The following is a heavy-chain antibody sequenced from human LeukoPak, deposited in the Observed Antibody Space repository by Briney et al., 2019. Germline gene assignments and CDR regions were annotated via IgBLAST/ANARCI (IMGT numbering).Heavy chain of an antibody. Sequence: PSETLSRTCAVYGASIRAYYWRWLRQAPGKGLEWIGEINDSGHARYNASLKSRVTMSVDTSKNQFSLKLKSVTAADTAVYYCASSRDLYHDAFTSYWYFDVGGRGSLVTVSS. CDR3: ASSRDLYHDAFTSYWYFDV. D-gene: IGHD3-3*01. CDR2: INDSGHA. CDR1: GASIRAYY. J-gene: IGHJ2*01. V-gene: IGHV4-34*01.